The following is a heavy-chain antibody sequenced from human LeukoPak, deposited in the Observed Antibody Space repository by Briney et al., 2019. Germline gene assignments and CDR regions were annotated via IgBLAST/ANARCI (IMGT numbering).Heavy chain of an antibody. D-gene: IGHD6-13*01. CDR1: GFTFDDYA. CDR3: ARGPSIAAAGFDY. Sequence: HPGGSLRLSCAASGFTFDDYAMHWVRQAPGKGLEWVSGISWNSGSIGYADSVKGRFTISRDNAKNSLYLQMNSLRAEDMALYYCARGPSIAAAGFDYWGQGTLVTVSS. J-gene: IGHJ4*02. V-gene: IGHV3-9*03. CDR2: ISWNSGSI.